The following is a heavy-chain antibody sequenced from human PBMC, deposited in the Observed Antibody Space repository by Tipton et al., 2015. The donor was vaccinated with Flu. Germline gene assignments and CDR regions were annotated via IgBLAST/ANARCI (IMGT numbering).Heavy chain of an antibody. V-gene: IGHV3-7*01. CDR1: GFMFSRYW. Sequence: SLRLSCETSGFMFSRYWMSWVRQAPGKGLEWVANINEAGDGKLYGDSVKGRFTISRNSATNSIFLHMTSLKSEDTAVYYCARAEGLDGRRQPDYWGQGTPVSVSS. CDR3: ARAEGLDGRRQPDY. D-gene: IGHD3-9*01. CDR2: INEAGDGK. J-gene: IGHJ4*02.